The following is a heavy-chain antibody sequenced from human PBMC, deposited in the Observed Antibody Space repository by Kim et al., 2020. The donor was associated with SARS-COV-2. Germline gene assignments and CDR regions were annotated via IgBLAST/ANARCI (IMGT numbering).Heavy chain of an antibody. D-gene: IGHD3-16*02. CDR2: IKSKTDGGTT. CDR3: TTDRDYDYIWGSYRYRDY. Sequence: GGSLRLSCAASGFTFSNAWMSWVRQAPGKGLEWVGRIKSKTDGGTTDYAAPVKGRFTIPRDDSKNTRYLQMNSLKTEDTAVYYCTTDRDYDYIWGSYRYRDYWGQGTLVTVSS. CDR1: GFTFSNAW. J-gene: IGHJ4*02. V-gene: IGHV3-15*01.